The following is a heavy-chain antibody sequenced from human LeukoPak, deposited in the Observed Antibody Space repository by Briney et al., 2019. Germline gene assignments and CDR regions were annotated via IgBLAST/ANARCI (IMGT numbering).Heavy chain of an antibody. CDR1: GYTFTSYA. Sequence: ASVKVSCKASGYTFTSYAMHWVRQAPGQRLEWMGWINAGNGNTKYSQKFQGRVTITRDTSASTAYMELSSLRSEDTAVYYCARQGGSNSDFDYWGQGTLVTVSS. CDR2: INAGNGNT. D-gene: IGHD6-13*01. V-gene: IGHV1-3*01. J-gene: IGHJ4*02. CDR3: ARQGGSNSDFDY.